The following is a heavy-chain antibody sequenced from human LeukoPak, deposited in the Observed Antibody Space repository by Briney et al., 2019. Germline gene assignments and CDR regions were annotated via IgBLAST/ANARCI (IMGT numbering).Heavy chain of an antibody. CDR3: ARYRYYYGSGSFYGMDV. CDR2: ISSSSSYI. D-gene: IGHD3-10*01. Sequence: PGGSLRLSCAASGFTFSSYSMNWVRQAPGKGLEWVSSISSSSSYIYYADSVKGRFTISRDNAKNSLYLQMNSLRAEDTAVYYCARYRYYYGSGSFYGMDVWGQGTTVTVSS. V-gene: IGHV3-21*01. CDR1: GFTFSSYS. J-gene: IGHJ6*02.